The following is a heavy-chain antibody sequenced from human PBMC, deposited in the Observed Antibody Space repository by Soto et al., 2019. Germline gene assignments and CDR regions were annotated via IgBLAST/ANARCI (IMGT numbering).Heavy chain of an antibody. Sequence: ASVKVSCKASGYTFTSYAMHWVRQAPGQRLEWMGWINAGNGNTKYSQKFQGRVTITRDTSASTAYMELSSLRSEDTAVYYCARIHPSIAAAGIVDYWGQGTLVTVSS. CDR3: ARIHPSIAAAGIVDY. D-gene: IGHD6-13*01. CDR1: GYTFTSYA. V-gene: IGHV1-3*01. CDR2: INAGNGNT. J-gene: IGHJ4*02.